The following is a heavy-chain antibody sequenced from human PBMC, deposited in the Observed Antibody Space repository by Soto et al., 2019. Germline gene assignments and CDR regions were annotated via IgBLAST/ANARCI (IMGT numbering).Heavy chain of an antibody. CDR3: ARLRTTRIHSYYYDSSGYYPI. CDR1: GGSFSGYY. J-gene: IGHJ3*02. D-gene: IGHD3-22*01. CDR2: INHSGST. V-gene: IGHV4-34*01. Sequence: PSETLSLTCAVYGGSFSGYYWIWIRQPPGKGLEWIGEINHSGSTNYNPSLKSRVTISVDTSKNQFSLKLSSVTAADTAVYYCARLRTTRIHSYYYDSSGYYPIWGQGTMVTVSS.